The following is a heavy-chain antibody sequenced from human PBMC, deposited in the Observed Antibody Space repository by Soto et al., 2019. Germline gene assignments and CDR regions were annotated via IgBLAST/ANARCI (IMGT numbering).Heavy chain of an antibody. D-gene: IGHD3-3*02. J-gene: IGHJ6*02. CDR1: GGSISSGGYY. V-gene: IGHV4-31*03. Sequence: PSETLSLTCTVSGGSISSGGYYWSWIRQHPGKGLEWIGYIYYSGSTYYNPSLKSRVTISVDTSKNQFSLKLSSVTAADTAVYYFARDPTAKPPPHFPVEPYGMDVWGQGTTVTVSS. CDR3: ARDPTAKPPPHFPVEPYGMDV. CDR2: IYYSGST.